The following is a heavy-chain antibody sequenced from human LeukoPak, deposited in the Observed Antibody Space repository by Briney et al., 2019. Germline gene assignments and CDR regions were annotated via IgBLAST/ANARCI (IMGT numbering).Heavy chain of an antibody. Sequence: GGSLRLSCAASGFNFSTYGMHWVRQAPGKGLEWVAVIWYDGSNKYYADYVKGRFTISRDNSKNTLYLQMNSLRAEDTAVYYCARDSGIDWGQGTLVTVSS. CDR1: GFNFSTYG. CDR2: IWYDGSNK. J-gene: IGHJ4*02. V-gene: IGHV3-33*01. CDR3: ARDSGID. D-gene: IGHD2-15*01.